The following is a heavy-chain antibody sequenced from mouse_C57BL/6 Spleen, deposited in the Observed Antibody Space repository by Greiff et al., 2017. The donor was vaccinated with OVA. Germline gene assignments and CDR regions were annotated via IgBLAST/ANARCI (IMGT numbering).Heavy chain of an antibody. V-gene: IGHV1-9*01. CDR2: IFPGSGST. CDR3: ARSITAVVAYYFDY. D-gene: IGHD1-1*01. CDR1: GYTFTGYW. Sequence: VQLQQSGAELMKPGASVKLSCKATGYTFTGYWIAWVQQRPGHGLEWIGEIFPGSGSTNYNEKFKGKATFTADTSSNTAYMQLSSLTTEDSAIYYCARSITAVVAYYFDYWGQGTTLTVSS. J-gene: IGHJ2*01.